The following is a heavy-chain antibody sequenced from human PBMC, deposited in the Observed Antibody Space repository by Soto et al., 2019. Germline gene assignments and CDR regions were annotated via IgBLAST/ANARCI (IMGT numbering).Heavy chain of an antibody. V-gene: IGHV4-59*01. CDR2: IYYSGST. CDR1: GGSSSNYY. J-gene: IGHJ4*02. Sequence: SETLCLTCTVSGGSSSNYYWRRIRKPPGKGLEWIGYIYYSGSTNYNPSLKSRVTISVDTSKNQFSLKLSSVTAADTAVYYCARDRRDGYNGLDYWGQGTLVTVS. CDR3: ARDRRDGYNGLDY. D-gene: IGHD5-12*01.